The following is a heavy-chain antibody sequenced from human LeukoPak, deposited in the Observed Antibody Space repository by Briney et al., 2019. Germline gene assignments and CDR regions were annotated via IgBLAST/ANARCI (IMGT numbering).Heavy chain of an antibody. D-gene: IGHD1-26*01. CDR2: IYTSGST. V-gene: IGHV4-61*02. CDR3: ARAPEWELGFDP. CDR1: GGSISSGSYY. Sequence: SETLSLTCTVSGGSISSGSYYSSWIRQPAGKGLEWIGRIYTSGSTNYNPSLKSRVTISVDTSKNQFSLKLSSVTAADTAVYYCARAPEWELGFDPWGQGALVTVSS. J-gene: IGHJ5*02.